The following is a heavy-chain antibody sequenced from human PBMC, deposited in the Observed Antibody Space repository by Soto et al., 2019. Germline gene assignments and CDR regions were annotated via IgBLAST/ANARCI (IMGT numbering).Heavy chain of an antibody. V-gene: IGHV3-23*01. Sequence: PGGSLRLSCAVSGFTFSNFAMNWFRQAPGKGLEWVSTISDSGGRTYFADSVEGRFTISRDNSKNTLYLQMNMNSLRAEDTATYYCAKGRFGAFDYWGQGTLVTVS. CDR1: GFTFSNFA. J-gene: IGHJ4*02. CDR3: AKGRFGAFDY. D-gene: IGHD3-10*01. CDR2: ISDSGGRT.